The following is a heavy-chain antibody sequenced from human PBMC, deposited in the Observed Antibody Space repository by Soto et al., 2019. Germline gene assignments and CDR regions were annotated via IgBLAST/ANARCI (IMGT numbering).Heavy chain of an antibody. D-gene: IGHD5-12*01. V-gene: IGHV2-5*01. Sequence: SGPTLVNPTQTLTLTCTFSGFSLSSNGVGVGWIRQPPGEALEWLALIYWNDDERYSPSLKSRLTISKDTSKNQVVLTMTNMDPVDTATYYCARTDIVSRYFDNWGQGTPVTVSS. CDR2: IYWNDDE. CDR1: GFSLSSNGVG. J-gene: IGHJ4*02. CDR3: ARTDIVSRYFDN.